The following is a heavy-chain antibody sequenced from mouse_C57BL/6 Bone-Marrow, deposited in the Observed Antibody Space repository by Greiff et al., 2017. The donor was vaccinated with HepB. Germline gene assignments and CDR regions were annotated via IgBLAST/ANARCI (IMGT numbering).Heavy chain of an antibody. Sequence: ESGPGLVKPSQSLSLTCSVTGYSITSGYYWNWIRQFPGNKLEWMGYISYDGSNNYNPSLKNRISITRDTSKNQFFLKLNSVTTEDTATYYCARDLYFTTVVARGDYWGQGTSVTVSS. CDR2: ISYDGSN. V-gene: IGHV3-6*01. J-gene: IGHJ4*01. CDR3: ARDLYFTTVVARGDY. D-gene: IGHD1-1*01. CDR1: GYSITSGYY.